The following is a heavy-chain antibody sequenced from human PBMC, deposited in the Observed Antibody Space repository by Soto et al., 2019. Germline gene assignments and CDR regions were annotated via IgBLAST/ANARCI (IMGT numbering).Heavy chain of an antibody. J-gene: IGHJ4*02. CDR2: IYYSGYT. D-gene: IGHD3-22*01. Sequence: QVQLQESGPGLVKPSETLSLTCTVSGVSMTSYYWSWIRQPPGKRLEWMGYIYYSGYTNYNPSLQTRVTISVDTSKRQFSLEMMSVTVADTAINYSARDSVASGYDWGQATLVTVSS. V-gene: IGHV4-59*01. CDR1: GVSMTSYY. CDR3: ARDSVASGYD.